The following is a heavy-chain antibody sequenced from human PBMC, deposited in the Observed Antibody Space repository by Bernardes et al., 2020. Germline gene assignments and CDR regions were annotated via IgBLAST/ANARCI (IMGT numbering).Heavy chain of an antibody. Sequence: GGSLRLSCAASGFTFSSYAMSWVRQASGKGLEWVSTVRGDGSNAYYADSLKGRFTISRDNSKNTLYLQMNSLRSEDTALYYCAKDAYSYGPNWFDPWGQGTLVTVSS. D-gene: IGHD5-18*01. V-gene: IGHV3-23*01. CDR2: VRGDGSNA. CDR3: AKDAYSYGPNWFDP. CDR1: GFTFSSYA. J-gene: IGHJ5*02.